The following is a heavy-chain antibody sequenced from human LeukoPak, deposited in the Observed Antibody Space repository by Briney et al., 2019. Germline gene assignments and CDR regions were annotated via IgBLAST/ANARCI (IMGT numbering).Heavy chain of an antibody. CDR3: ARDYGEYVEYYYGMDV. CDR2: IIPIFGTA. Sequence: SVKVSCKASGGTFSSYAISWVRQAPGQGLEWMGGIIPIFGTANYAQKFQGRVTITADESTSTAYMELSSLRSEDTDVYYCARDYGEYVEYYYGMDVWGQGTTVTVSS. CDR1: GGTFSSYA. D-gene: IGHD4-17*01. J-gene: IGHJ6*02. V-gene: IGHV1-69*01.